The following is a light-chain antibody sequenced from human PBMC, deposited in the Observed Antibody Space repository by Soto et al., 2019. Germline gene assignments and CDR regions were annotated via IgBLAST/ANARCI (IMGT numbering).Light chain of an antibody. CDR3: QHYDSYST. J-gene: IGKJ1*01. CDR2: DAS. CDR1: QSISSW. Sequence: DIQMTQSPSTLSASVGDRVTITFRDSQSISSWLAWYQQKPGKAPKLLIYDASSLESGVPSRFSGSGSGTEFTLTISNLQPDDFATYYCQHYDSYSTFGQGTKVDIK. V-gene: IGKV1-5*01.